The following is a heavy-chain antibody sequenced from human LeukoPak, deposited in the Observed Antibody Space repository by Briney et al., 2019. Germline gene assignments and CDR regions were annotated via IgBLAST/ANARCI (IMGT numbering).Heavy chain of an antibody. CDR3: ARDSFYGDYGDY. V-gene: IGHV4-30-4*01. Sequence: SETLSLTCTVSGGSISSGDYYWSWIRQPPGKGLEWIGYIYYSGSTYYNPSLKSRVTISVDTSKNQFSLKLSSVTAADTAVYYCARDSFYGDYGDYWGQGTLVTVSS. CDR2: IYYSGST. J-gene: IGHJ4*02. CDR1: GGSISSGDYY. D-gene: IGHD4-17*01.